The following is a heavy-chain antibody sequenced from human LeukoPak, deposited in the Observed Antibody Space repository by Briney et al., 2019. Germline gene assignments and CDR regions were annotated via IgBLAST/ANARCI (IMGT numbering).Heavy chain of an antibody. CDR1: GLTFRSYA. Sequence: EGSLTLSRAASGLTFRSYAMARVPPTPGKGLELVSCITGDGEYTYHTDSVKGRFTISRDNSKNTLYVQMNSLRAEDTAVYYCAKGPLGSCSGGSCYPLDYWGQGTLVTVSS. V-gene: IGHV3-23*01. D-gene: IGHD2-15*01. CDR2: ITGDGEYT. J-gene: IGHJ4*02. CDR3: AKGPLGSCSGGSCYPLDY.